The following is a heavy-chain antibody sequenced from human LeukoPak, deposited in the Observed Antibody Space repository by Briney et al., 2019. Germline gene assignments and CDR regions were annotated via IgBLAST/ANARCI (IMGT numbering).Heavy chain of an antibody. Sequence: GGSLRLSCAASGFTFSDYYMSWIRQAPGKGLEWVSYISSSGSTIYYADSVKGRFTISRDNAKNSLYLQMNSLGAEDTAVYYCARDGDIVVVPAAIAADYWGQGTLVTVSS. D-gene: IGHD2-2*02. V-gene: IGHV3-11*01. CDR3: ARDGDIVVVPAAIAADY. CDR1: GFTFSDYY. J-gene: IGHJ4*02. CDR2: ISSSGSTI.